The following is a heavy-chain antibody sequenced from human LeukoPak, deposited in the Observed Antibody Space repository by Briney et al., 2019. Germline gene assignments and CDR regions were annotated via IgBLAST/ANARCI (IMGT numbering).Heavy chain of an antibody. J-gene: IGHJ3*02. CDR1: GGSISPDY. CDR3: ARGRSSGSDAFDI. CDR2: TYYTGTT. D-gene: IGHD3-22*01. V-gene: IGHV4-59*01. Sequence: PSETLSLTCTVSGGSISPDYWSWIRQPPGKGLEWIGYTYYTGTTNYNPSLKSRVTISVETSKNQFSLNLGSVTAADTAVYYCARGRSSGSDAFDIWGQGTMVTVSS.